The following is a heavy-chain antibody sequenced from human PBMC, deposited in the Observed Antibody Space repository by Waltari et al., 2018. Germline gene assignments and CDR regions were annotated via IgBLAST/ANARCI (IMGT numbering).Heavy chain of an antibody. CDR1: GDTSGSFA. D-gene: IGHD3-16*01. CDR3: ARRKLGEAFDI. V-gene: IGHV1-69*12. J-gene: IGHJ3*02. CDR2: IIPIYGTP. Sequence: QVQLVQSGAEVKKPGSSVKVSCKASGDTSGSFAITWVRQAPGKGLEWVGGIIPIYGTPNYAQKFQDRVTFTADESTSTVFMELSSLRSEDTALYYCARRKLGEAFDIWGQGTMVTVSS.